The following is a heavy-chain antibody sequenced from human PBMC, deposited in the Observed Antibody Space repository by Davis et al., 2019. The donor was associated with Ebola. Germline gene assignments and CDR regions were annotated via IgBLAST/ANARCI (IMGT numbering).Heavy chain of an antibody. CDR3: ARDSQLHFMARPTY. V-gene: IGHV1-18*01. D-gene: IGHD4-23*01. CDR2: MNPNSGNT. J-gene: IGHJ4*02. Sequence: AASVKVSCKASGYTFTSYAMNWVRQAPGQGLEWMGWMNPNSGNTGYAQKLQGRVTMTTDTSTSTAYMELRSLRSDDTAVYYCARDSQLHFMARPTYWGQGTLVTVSS. CDR1: GYTFTSYA.